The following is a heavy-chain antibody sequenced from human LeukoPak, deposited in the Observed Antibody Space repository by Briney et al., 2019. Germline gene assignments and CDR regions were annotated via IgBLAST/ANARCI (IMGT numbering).Heavy chain of an antibody. D-gene: IGHD5-12*01. Sequence: ASVKVSCKASGYTFTIYGISWVRQAPVQGLEWRGWIGAYNGNTNYAQRLQGRVTMTTDTSTSTAYIEMRSLRSDDTAVYYRARVGDIVATINYYFDYWGQGTLVSVYS. J-gene: IGHJ4*02. V-gene: IGHV1-18*01. CDR2: IGAYNGNT. CDR1: GYTFTIYG. CDR3: ARVGDIVATINYYFDY.